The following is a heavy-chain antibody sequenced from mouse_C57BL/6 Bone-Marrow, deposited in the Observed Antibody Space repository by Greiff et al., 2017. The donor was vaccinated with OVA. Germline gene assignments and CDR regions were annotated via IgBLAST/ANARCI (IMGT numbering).Heavy chain of an antibody. CDR1: GFSLSTSGMG. J-gene: IGHJ3*01. D-gene: IGHD2-4*01. V-gene: IGHV8-12*01. CDR3: ARAYDYEFAY. Sequence: QVTLKESGPGLLQSSQPLSLTCSFSGFSLSTSGMGVSWIRQPSGKGLEWLAHIYWDDDKRYNPSLKSRLTISKDTSRNQVFLKITSVDTADTATYYCARAYDYEFAYWGQGTLVTVSA. CDR2: IYWDDDK.